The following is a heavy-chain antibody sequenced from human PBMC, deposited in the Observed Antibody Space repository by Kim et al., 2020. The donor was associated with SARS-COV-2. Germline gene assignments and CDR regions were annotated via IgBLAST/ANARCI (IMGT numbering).Heavy chain of an antibody. D-gene: IGHD6-13*01. V-gene: IGHV4-34*01. J-gene: IGHJ4*02. Sequence: LTSRVTISVDTSKNQFSLKLSSVTAADTAVYYCARITASSYSSSLKHFDYWGQGTLVTVSS. CDR3: ARITASSYSSSLKHFDY.